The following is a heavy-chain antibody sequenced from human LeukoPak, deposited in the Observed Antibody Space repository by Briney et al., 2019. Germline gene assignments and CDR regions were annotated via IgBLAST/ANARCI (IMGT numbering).Heavy chain of an antibody. CDR1: GGAFSGYY. Sequence: PSETLSLTCAVYGGAFSGYYWSWIRQPPGKGLEWIGGVNHSGSTNYNPSLKSRVTISVDTSKNQFSLKLSSVTAADTAVYYCARGYPSLGYCSSTSCYLFDYWGQGTLVTVSS. D-gene: IGHD2-2*01. CDR2: VNHSGST. CDR3: ARGYPSLGYCSSTSCYLFDY. J-gene: IGHJ4*02. V-gene: IGHV4-34*01.